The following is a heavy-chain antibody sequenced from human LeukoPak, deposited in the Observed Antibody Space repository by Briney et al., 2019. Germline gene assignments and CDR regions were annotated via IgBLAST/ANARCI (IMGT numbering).Heavy chain of an antibody. CDR1: GFTFSSYA. CDR3: ARDPSNSGSLP. Sequence: GGSLRLSCAASGFTFSSYAMHWVRQAPGKGLEWVAVISYDGSNKYYADSVKGRFTISRDNSKNTLYLQMNSLRAEDTAVYYCARDPSNSGSLPWGQGTLVTVSS. J-gene: IGHJ5*02. V-gene: IGHV3-30-3*01. D-gene: IGHD1-26*01. CDR2: ISYDGSNK.